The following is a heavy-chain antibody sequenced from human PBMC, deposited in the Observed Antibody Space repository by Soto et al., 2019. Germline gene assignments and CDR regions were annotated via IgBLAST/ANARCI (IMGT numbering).Heavy chain of an antibody. J-gene: IGHJ3*02. CDR1: GYTFTSYD. CDR2: MNPNSGNT. V-gene: IGHV1-8*01. Sequence: QVQLVQSGAEVKKPGASVKVSCKASGYTFTSYDINWVRQATGQGLEWMGWMNPNSGNTGYAQKFQGRVTMTRNTSISTAYMELSSLRSDDTAVYYCATTTDCSGGSCYSNDAFDIWGQGTMVTVSS. CDR3: ATTTDCSGGSCYSNDAFDI. D-gene: IGHD2-15*01.